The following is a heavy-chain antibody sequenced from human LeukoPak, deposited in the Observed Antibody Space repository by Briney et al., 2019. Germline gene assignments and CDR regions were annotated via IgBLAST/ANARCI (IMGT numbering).Heavy chain of an antibody. CDR2: IRYDGSNK. CDR3: AIVRGCDRDAFLDY. J-gene: IGHJ4*02. V-gene: IGHV3-30*02. D-gene: IGHD2-21*02. CDR1: GFTFNMFG. Sequence: GGSLRLSCAASGFTFNMFGMNWVRQAPGKGLEWVAFIRYDGSNKYYADSVKGRFTISRDNSKNTLYLQMNSLRAEDTAVYYWAIVRGCDRDAFLDYLVQGTLVTVSS.